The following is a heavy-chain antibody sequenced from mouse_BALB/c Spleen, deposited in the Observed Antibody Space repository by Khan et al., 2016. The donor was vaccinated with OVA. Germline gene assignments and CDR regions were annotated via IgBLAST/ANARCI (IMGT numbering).Heavy chain of an antibody. D-gene: IGHD1-1*01. CDR1: GFSLTSYA. V-gene: IGHV2-9*02. CDR2: IWAGGST. CDR3: DRSSEPDYFDY. J-gene: IGHJ2*01. Sequence: QVQLKESGPGLVAPSQSLSITCTVTGFSLTSYAIHWIRQPPGKGLEWLGIIWAGGSTNYNSALMSRLSISKDNSKSQVFLKMNSLQTHDTAMYYCDRSSEPDYFDYWGQGTTLTVSS.